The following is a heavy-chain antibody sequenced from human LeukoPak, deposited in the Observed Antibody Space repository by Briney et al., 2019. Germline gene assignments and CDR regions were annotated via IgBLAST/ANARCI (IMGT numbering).Heavy chain of an antibody. V-gene: IGHV3-7*01. CDR2: IKQDGSEK. CDR3: ARVIVGATMLFDY. CDR1: GFTFSSYW. D-gene: IGHD1-26*01. Sequence: GGSLRLSCAASGFTFSSYWMSWVRQAPGKGLEWVANIKQDGSEKYYVDSVKGRFTISRDNAKNSLYLQMNSLRAEDTAVYYRARVIVGATMLFDYWDQGTLVTVSS. J-gene: IGHJ4*02.